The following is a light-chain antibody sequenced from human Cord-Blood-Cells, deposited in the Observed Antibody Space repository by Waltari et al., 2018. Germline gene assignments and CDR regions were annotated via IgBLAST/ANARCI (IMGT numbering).Light chain of an antibody. CDR1: PSVSSY. V-gene: IGKV3-11*01. Sequence: EIVLTQSPATLSLSPGERATLSCRASPSVSSYLAWYQQKPGQAPRRLIYGASNRATGIPARFSGSGSGTDFTLSISSLEPEDFAVYYCQQRSNWWTFGQGTKVEIK. CDR3: QQRSNWWT. J-gene: IGKJ1*01. CDR2: GAS.